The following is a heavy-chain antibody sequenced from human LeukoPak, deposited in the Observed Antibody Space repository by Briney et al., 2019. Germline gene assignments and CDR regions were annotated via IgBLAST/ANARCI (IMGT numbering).Heavy chain of an antibody. CDR1: GFTFSSYA. CDR2: ISGSGGST. J-gene: IGHJ4*02. V-gene: IGHV3-23*01. Sequence: GGSLRLSCAASGFTFSSYAMSWVLQAPGKGLEWVSAISGSGGSTYYADAVKGRLTISRDNSKNTLYLQMNSLRAEDTAVYYCAKEERAAAGRDFEYWGEGTLVTVSS. CDR3: AKEERAAAGRDFEY. D-gene: IGHD6-13*01.